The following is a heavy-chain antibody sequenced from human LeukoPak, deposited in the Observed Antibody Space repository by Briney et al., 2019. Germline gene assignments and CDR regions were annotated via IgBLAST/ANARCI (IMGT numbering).Heavy chain of an antibody. CDR1: GYTFTGYY. D-gene: IGHD2-2*01. Sequence: GASVKVSCKASGYTFTGYYMHWVRRAPGQGLEWMGWINPNSGGTNYAQKFQGRVTMTRDTSISTAYMELSRLRSDDTAVSYCARDLGTFMPYSFNSGGQEPLV. J-gene: IGHJ4*02. V-gene: IGHV1-2*02. CDR3: ARDLGTFMPYSFNS. CDR2: INPNSGGT.